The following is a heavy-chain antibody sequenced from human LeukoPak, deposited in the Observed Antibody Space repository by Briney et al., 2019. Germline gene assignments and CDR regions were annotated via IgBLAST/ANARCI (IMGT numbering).Heavy chain of an antibody. Sequence: ASVTVSCKASGYTLASFDINWVRQTPGQGPEWMGWMNPNNGNTGYAQIFQGRVTMTRNASISTAYMELSRLRSGDTAVYYCARGTRLRLGESYSYNYVMDVWGQGTTVTVSS. J-gene: IGHJ6*02. CDR2: MNPNNGNT. D-gene: IGHD3-16*01. CDR3: ARGTRLRLGESYSYNYVMDV. V-gene: IGHV1-8*01. CDR1: GYTLASFD.